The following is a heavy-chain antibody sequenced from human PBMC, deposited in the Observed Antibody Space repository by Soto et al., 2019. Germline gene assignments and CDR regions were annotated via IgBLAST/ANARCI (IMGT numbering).Heavy chain of an antibody. Sequence: GGSLRLSCAASGFTFSSYGMHWVRQAPGKGLEWVAVISYDGSNKYYADSVKGRFTISRDNSKNTLYLQMNSLRAEDTAVYYCAKGNPVYAILIRWFDPWGQGTLVTVSS. J-gene: IGHJ5*02. D-gene: IGHD2-8*01. V-gene: IGHV3-30*18. CDR3: AKGNPVYAILIRWFDP. CDR1: GFTFSSYG. CDR2: ISYDGSNK.